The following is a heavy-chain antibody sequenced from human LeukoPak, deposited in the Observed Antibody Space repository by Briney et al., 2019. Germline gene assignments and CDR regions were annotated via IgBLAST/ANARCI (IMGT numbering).Heavy chain of an antibody. J-gene: IGHJ4*02. Sequence: ASVKVSCKASGYTFTSYGISWVRQAPGQGLERMGWISAYNGNTNYAQKLQGRVTMTTDTSTSTAYMELRSLRSDDTAVYYCASGRYYYYDSSGYLDYWGQGTLVTVSS. CDR3: ASGRYYYYDSSGYLDY. D-gene: IGHD3-22*01. CDR2: ISAYNGNT. V-gene: IGHV1-18*01. CDR1: GYTFTSYG.